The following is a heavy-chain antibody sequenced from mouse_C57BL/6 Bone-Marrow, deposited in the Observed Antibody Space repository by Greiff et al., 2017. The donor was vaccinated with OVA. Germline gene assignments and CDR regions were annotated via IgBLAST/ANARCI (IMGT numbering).Heavy chain of an antibody. J-gene: IGHJ3*01. D-gene: IGHD2-10*02. CDR2: IDPENGDT. V-gene: IGHV14-4*01. CDR1: GFNIKDDY. Sequence: EVQLQQSGAELVRPGASVKLSCTASGFNIKDDYMHWVKQRPEQGLEWIGWIDPENGDTEYASKFQGKATITADTSSNTAYLQLSSLTSEDTAVYYCTVWLLRAYWGQGTLVTVSA. CDR3: TVWLLRAY.